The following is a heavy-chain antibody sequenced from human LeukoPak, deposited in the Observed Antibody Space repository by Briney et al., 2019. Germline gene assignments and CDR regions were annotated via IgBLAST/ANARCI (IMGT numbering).Heavy chain of an antibody. J-gene: IGHJ6*02. Sequence: GGSLRLSCAASGFTFRIYEMTWVRQAPGKGLEWVSYICTIISSTHYADSVKGRFTVSRDDAKSSLYLQMNSLRAEDTAVYYCARDLIVVVPAAMYYYYGMDVWGQGTTVTVSS. CDR2: ICTIISST. CDR3: ARDLIVVVPAAMYYYYGMDV. CDR1: GFTFRIYE. D-gene: IGHD2-2*01. V-gene: IGHV3-48*03.